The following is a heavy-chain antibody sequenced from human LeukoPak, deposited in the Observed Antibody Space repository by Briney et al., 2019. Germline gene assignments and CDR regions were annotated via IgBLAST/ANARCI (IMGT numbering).Heavy chain of an antibody. J-gene: IGHJ4*02. Sequence: PSQTLSLTCTVSGGSISSGDYCWSWIRQPPGKGLEWIGYIYYSGSTYYNPSLKSRVTISVDTSKNQFSLKLSSVTAADTAVYYCARTYYYDSNGYIHFDYWGQGTLVTVSS. V-gene: IGHV4-30-4*08. CDR3: ARTYYYDSNGYIHFDY. CDR2: IYYSGST. CDR1: GGSISSGDYC. D-gene: IGHD3-22*01.